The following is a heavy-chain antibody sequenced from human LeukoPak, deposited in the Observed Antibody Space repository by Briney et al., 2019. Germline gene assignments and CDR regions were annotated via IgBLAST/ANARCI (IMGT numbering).Heavy chain of an antibody. V-gene: IGHV1-2*02. J-gene: IGHJ6*03. Sequence: ASVKVSCKASGYIFTGCYMHWVRQAPGQGLEWMGWINPNSGGTNYAQKFQGRVTMTRDTSISTAYMELSRLRSDDTAVYYCARAGRSVAAKYYYYMDVWGKGTTVTTSS. CDR2: INPNSGGT. CDR1: GYIFTGCY. D-gene: IGHD2-15*01. CDR3: ARAGRSVAAKYYYYMDV.